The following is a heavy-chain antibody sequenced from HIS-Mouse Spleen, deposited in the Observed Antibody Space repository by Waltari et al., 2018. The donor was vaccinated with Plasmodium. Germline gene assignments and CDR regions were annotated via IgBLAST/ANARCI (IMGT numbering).Heavy chain of an antibody. J-gene: IGHJ3*02. CDR3: ARGMKSSSSAFDI. V-gene: IGHV3-53*01. D-gene: IGHD6-6*01. Sequence: EVQLVESGGGLIQPGGSLRLSCAASGFTVSSNYMSWFRQAPGKGLEWVSVIDSGGSTYYADSVKGRFTISRDNSKNTLYLQMNSLRAEDTAVYYCARGMKSSSSAFDIWGQGTMVTVSS. CDR2: IDSGGST. CDR1: GFTVSSNY.